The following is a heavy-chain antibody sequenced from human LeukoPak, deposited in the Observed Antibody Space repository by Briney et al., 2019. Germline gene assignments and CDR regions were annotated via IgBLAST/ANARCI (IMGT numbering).Heavy chain of an antibody. V-gene: IGHV3-30*18. D-gene: IGHD5-18*01. Sequence: GGSLRLSCAASGFTFSSYGMHWVCQAPGKGLDWVAVISNDGSKKYYADSVKGRFTISRDNSKNTLSLQVSSLRTEGTAVYYCAKDRYSYAFEYSDSWGQGTLVTVSS. CDR3: AKDRYSYAFEYSDS. CDR2: ISNDGSKK. CDR1: GFTFSSYG. J-gene: IGHJ4*02.